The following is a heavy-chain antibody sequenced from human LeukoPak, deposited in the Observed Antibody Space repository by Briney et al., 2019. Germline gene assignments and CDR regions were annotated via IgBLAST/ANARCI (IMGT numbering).Heavy chain of an antibody. CDR2: IYHSGST. CDR3: ARYQGWGPRTFDY. Sequence: PSETLSLTGAVSGGSISSSNWWSWVRQPPGKGLEWIGEIYHSGSTNYNPSLKSRVTISVDKSKNQFSLKLSSVTAADTAVYYCARYQGWGPRTFDYWGQGTLVTVSS. J-gene: IGHJ4*02. D-gene: IGHD2-2*01. CDR1: GGSISSSNW. V-gene: IGHV4-4*02.